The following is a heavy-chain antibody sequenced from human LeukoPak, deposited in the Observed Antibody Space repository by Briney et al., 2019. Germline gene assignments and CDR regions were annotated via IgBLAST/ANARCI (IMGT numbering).Heavy chain of an antibody. Sequence: ASVTVSCKASGYTFTNRGIIWVRQAPGQGLEWMGWISGFNGKTKYAQILQGRVTMTTDPHTTTAYMELGSLRSDDTAVYFCARSHSGSLRAPFDHWGQGTLVTVSS. J-gene: IGHJ4*02. CDR2: ISGFNGKT. CDR1: GYTFTNRG. CDR3: ARSHSGSLRAPFDH. D-gene: IGHD3-22*01. V-gene: IGHV1-18*01.